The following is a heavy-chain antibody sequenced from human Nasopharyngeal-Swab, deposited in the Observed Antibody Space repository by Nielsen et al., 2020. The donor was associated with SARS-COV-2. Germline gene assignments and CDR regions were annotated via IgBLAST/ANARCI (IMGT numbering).Heavy chain of an antibody. CDR2: IWYDGSNK. V-gene: IGHV3-33*01. CDR3: ARDAYSSGWYGGWFDP. Sequence: GGSLRLSCAASGFTVSSYGMHWVRQAPGKGLEWVAVIWYDGSNKYYADSVKGRFTISRDNSKNTLYLQMNSLRVEDTAVYYCARDAYSSGWYGGWFDPWGQGTLVTVSS. J-gene: IGHJ5*02. D-gene: IGHD6-19*01. CDR1: GFTVSSYG.